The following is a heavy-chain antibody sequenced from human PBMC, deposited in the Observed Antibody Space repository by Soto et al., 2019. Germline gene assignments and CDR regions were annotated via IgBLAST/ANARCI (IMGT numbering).Heavy chain of an antibody. CDR2: TYYRSRRYS. CDR3: ARSEEASDYYYYGLDV. J-gene: IGHJ6*02. V-gene: IGHV6-1*01. Sequence: SQTLSLTCVISGDSVSSSSVAWNWVRQSPSRGLEWLGRTYYRSRRYSDFAVSVRGRIVINADTSKNQFSLQLNSVTPEDTAVYFCARSEEASDYYYYGLDVWGQGTTVTVSS. CDR1: GDSVSSSSVA.